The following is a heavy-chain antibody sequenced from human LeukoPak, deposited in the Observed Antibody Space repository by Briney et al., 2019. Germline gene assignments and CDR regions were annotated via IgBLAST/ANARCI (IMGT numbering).Heavy chain of an antibody. CDR3: ARVWGLSGFY. CDR1: GYTFTCYY. V-gene: IGHV1-2*02. CDR2: INPISCRT. Sequence: GASXKVSCKASGYTFTCYYMHWVGQAPGQGQDWLLLINPISCRTNYAQQFQRTVTMPMDTSISPAYMELSRLRSDHTAVYYCARVWGLSGFYWGQGTMVTVSS. J-gene: IGHJ3*01. D-gene: IGHD3-10*01.